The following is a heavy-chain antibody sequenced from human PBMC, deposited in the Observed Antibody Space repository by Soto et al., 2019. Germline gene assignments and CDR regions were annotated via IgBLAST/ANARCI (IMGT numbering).Heavy chain of an antibody. CDR2: ISAYNGNT. CDR3: AREHYDFWSGYYLVAHLAPYYFDY. D-gene: IGHD3-3*01. Sequence: GASVKVSCKASGYTFTSYGISWVRQAPGQGLEWMGWISAYNGNTNYAQKLQGRVTMTTDTSTSTAYMELRSLRSDDTAVYYCAREHYDFWSGYYLVAHLAPYYFDYWGQGTLVTVSS. J-gene: IGHJ4*02. CDR1: GYTFTSYG. V-gene: IGHV1-18*01.